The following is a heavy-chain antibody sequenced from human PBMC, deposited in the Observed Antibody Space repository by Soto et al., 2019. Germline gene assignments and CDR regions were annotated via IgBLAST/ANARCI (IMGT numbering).Heavy chain of an antibody. J-gene: IGHJ6*02. CDR2: IYYSGST. D-gene: IGHD5-18*01. V-gene: IGHV4-39*01. CDR1: GGSISSSSYY. CDR3: ARFRLWDDGVDYYGMDV. Sequence: LSLTCTVSGGSISSSSYYCGWIRQTPGKGLEWIGSIYYSGSTYYNPSLKSRVTISVDTSKNQFSLKLSSVTAADTAVYYCARFRLWDDGVDYYGMDVWGQGTTVTVSS.